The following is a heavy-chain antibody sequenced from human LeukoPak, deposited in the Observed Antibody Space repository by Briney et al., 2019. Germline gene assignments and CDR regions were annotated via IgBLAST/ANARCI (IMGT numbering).Heavy chain of an antibody. D-gene: IGHD5-18*01. J-gene: IGHJ4*02. V-gene: IGHV1-46*01. CDR1: GYTFTNYY. Sequence: ASVKVTCKASGYTFTNYYMHWVRQAPGQGLEWMGIINPSGGGTSYAQKFQGRLTMTRDTSTTTVYMELSSLRSEDTAMYYCAREIGPRQLHLWGSAFDYWGQGTLVTVSS. CDR3: AREIGPRQLHLWGSAFDY. CDR2: INPSGGGT.